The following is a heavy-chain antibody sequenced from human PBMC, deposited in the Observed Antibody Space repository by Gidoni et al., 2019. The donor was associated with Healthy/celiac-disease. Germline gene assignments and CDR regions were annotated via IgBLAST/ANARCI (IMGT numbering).Heavy chain of an antibody. Sequence: EVQLVESGGGLVQPGGSLRLSCAASGFTFSSYSMNWFLQAPGKGLEWVSYISSSSSTIYYADSVKGRFTISRDNAKNSLYLQMNSLRDEDTAVYYCARDGFTGIAVENFDYWGQGTLVTVSS. J-gene: IGHJ4*02. V-gene: IGHV3-48*02. D-gene: IGHD6-19*01. CDR2: ISSSSSTI. CDR1: GFTFSSYS. CDR3: ARDGFTGIAVENFDY.